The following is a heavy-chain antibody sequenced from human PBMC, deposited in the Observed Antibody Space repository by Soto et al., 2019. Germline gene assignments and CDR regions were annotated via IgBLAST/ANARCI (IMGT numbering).Heavy chain of an antibody. CDR2: ISYDGTNK. CDR3: AQHDWFDP. CDR1: GFTFSNFG. Sequence: PGGSLRLSCAASGFTFSNFGMHWVRQAPGKGLEWVALISYDGTNKYYADSVKGRFTISRDNSKNTLYLQMNSLRAEDSAVYYCAQHDWFDPWGQGTLVTVSS. J-gene: IGHJ5*02. D-gene: IGHD1-1*01. V-gene: IGHV3-30*03.